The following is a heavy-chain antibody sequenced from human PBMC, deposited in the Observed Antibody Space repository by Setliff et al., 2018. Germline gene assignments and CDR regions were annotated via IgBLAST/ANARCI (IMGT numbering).Heavy chain of an antibody. CDR2: VRFDGTYK. V-gene: IGHV3-30*02. Sequence: VVPPGGSLRLSCAASGFVFGTYGMHWVRPAPGTGLDWLASVRFDGTYKVYANSVKSRFTISRDNSENTLFLQMTSLRPEDTGIYYCAKVKKPLIRGSGFDYWGRGTLVTVSS. CDR3: AKVKKPLIRGSGFDY. D-gene: IGHD3-10*01. J-gene: IGHJ4*02. CDR1: GFVFGTYG.